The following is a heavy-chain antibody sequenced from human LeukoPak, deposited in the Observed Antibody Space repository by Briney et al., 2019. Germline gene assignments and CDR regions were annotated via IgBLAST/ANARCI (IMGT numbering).Heavy chain of an antibody. D-gene: IGHD2-15*01. V-gene: IGHV3-23*01. Sequence: GGSLRLSCEASGFTFKNAWMIWVRQAPGKGLEWVSAISGSGGSTYYADSVKGRFTISRDNSKNTLYLQMNSLRAEDTAVYYCAQGYIVVVDYWGQGTLVTVSS. CDR3: AQGYIVVVDY. J-gene: IGHJ4*02. CDR1: GFTFKNAW. CDR2: ISGSGGST.